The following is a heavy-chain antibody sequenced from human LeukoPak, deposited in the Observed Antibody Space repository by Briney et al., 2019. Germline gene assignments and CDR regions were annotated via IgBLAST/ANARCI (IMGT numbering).Heavy chain of an antibody. D-gene: IGHD3-10*01. J-gene: IGHJ4*02. CDR3: AKDVYGSGSYDLDY. CDR1: GFTFSNHA. Sequence: GGSLRLSCVASGFTFSNHAMSWVRQAPGKGLEWVAAISGSGGRTYYADSVKGRFTISRDNAKNSLYLQMNSLRAEDTALYYCAKDVYGSGSYDLDYWGQGTLVTVSS. V-gene: IGHV3-23*01. CDR2: ISGSGGRT.